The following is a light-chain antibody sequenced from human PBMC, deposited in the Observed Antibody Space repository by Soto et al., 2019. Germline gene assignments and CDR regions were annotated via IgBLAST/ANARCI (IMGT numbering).Light chain of an antibody. CDR3: HHYNNWPYT. CDR2: RAS. CDR1: QDIKSN. V-gene: IGKV3-15*01. Sequence: EIVMTQSPATLSASPGERATLSCRASQDIKSNLAWYQQKPGQAPILLISRASTRATGFPDRFSGSGSGTEFTLTISSLQSEDSAVYYCHHYNNWPYTFGPGTKLEIK. J-gene: IGKJ2*01.